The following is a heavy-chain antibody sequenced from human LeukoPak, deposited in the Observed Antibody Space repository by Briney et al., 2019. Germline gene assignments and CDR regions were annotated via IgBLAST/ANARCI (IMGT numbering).Heavy chain of an antibody. CDR3: ARGGRRDLGYCSSTSCYAQYYFDY. Sequence: GGSLRLSCATSGFTFSSYSMNWVRQAPGKGLEWVSSISSSSSYIYYADSVKGRFTTNRDNAKNSLYLQMNSLRAEDTAVYYCARGGRRDLGYCSSTSCYAQYYFDYWGQGTLVTVSS. CDR2: ISSSSSYI. D-gene: IGHD2-2*01. CDR1: GFTFSSYS. V-gene: IGHV3-21*01. J-gene: IGHJ4*02.